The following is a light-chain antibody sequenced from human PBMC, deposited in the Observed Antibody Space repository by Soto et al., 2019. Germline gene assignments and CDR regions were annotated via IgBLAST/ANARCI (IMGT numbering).Light chain of an antibody. V-gene: IGKV1-5*03. CDR3: QQSYSTPPWT. Sequence: DIQMTQSPSSLSASVGDRVTITCRASQSISNWLAWYQQKPGKAPKLLIYKASSLETGVPSTFSGSGSGTEFTLTISSLQPDDFATYFCQQSYSTPPWTFGQGTKVDIK. J-gene: IGKJ1*01. CDR2: KAS. CDR1: QSISNW.